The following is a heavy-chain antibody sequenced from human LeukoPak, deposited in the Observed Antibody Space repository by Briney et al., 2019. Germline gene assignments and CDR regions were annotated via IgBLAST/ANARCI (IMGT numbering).Heavy chain of an antibody. Sequence: ASVKVSCTASGGTFSSDPITCVRQAPGQGLEWMGGTIPFLGATTYAQRFQGRISITTDESTTTAYMELSSLRSEDTAVYYCARDKNLGDCGSRSCYGVWPFDIWGQGTMVTVSS. CDR1: GGTFSSDP. V-gene: IGHV1-69*05. J-gene: IGHJ3*02. CDR3: ARDKNLGDCGSRSCYGVWPFDI. CDR2: TIPFLGAT. D-gene: IGHD2-2*01.